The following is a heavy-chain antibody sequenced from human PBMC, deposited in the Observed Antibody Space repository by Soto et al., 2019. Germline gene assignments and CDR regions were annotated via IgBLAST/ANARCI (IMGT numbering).Heavy chain of an antibody. CDR2: IWYDGSNK. Sequence: QVQLVESGGGVVQPGRSLRLSCAASGFTFSSYGMHWVRQAPGKGLEWVAVIWYDGSNKYYADSVKGRFTISRDNSKNTLYLQMNSLRAEDTAVYYCARVVGGYCSGGSCYEFDYWGQGTLVTVSS. D-gene: IGHD2-15*01. V-gene: IGHV3-33*01. J-gene: IGHJ4*02. CDR3: ARVVGGYCSGGSCYEFDY. CDR1: GFTFSSYG.